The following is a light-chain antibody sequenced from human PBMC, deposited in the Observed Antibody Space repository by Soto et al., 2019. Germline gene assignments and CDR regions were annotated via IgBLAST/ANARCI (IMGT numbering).Light chain of an antibody. V-gene: IGKV3-20*01. J-gene: IGKJ5*01. CDR3: QQYGSSPST. CDR2: GAS. CDR1: QSVSSSY. Sequence: EIVLTQSPGTLSLSPGEGATLSCRASQSVSSSYLAWYQQSPGQAPRLLIYGASSRATDIPDRFSGSGSGTDFTLTIGRLEPEDFAVYYCQQYGSSPSTFGQGTLLEIK.